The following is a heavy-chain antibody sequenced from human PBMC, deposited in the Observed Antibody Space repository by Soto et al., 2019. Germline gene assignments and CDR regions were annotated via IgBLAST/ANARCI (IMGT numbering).Heavy chain of an antibody. CDR3: ASEVRGVLDV. CDR1: GGSISSGGYY. Sequence: SETLSLTCTVSGGSISSGGYYWSCIRQHPGKGLEWIGYIYYSGSTNYNPSLKSRVIISVDKSKRQFSLKLNSVTAADTAVYFCASEVRGVLDVWGHGTTVTVSS. CDR2: IYYSGST. D-gene: IGHD3-10*01. J-gene: IGHJ6*02. V-gene: IGHV4-31*03.